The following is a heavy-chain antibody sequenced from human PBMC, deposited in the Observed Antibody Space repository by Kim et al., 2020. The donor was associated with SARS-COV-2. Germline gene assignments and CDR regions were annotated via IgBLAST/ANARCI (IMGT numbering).Heavy chain of an antibody. CDR3: ARMTFGELFYFDY. J-gene: IGHJ4*02. CDR2: IYYSGST. Sequence: SETLSLTCTVSGGSISSYYWSWIRQPPGKGLEWIGYIYYSGSTNYNPSLKSRVTISVDTSKNQFSLKLSSVTAADTAVYYCARMTFGELFYFDYWGQGTLVTVSS. D-gene: IGHD3-10*01. V-gene: IGHV4-59*08. CDR1: GGSISSYY.